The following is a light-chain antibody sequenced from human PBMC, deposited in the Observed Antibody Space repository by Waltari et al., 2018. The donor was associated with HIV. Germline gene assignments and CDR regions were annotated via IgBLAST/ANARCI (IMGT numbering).Light chain of an antibody. CDR1: IGDVGAFNY. J-gene: IGLJ2*01. V-gene: IGLV2-8*01. Sequence: QSALTQPPSASGSPGQSVTISCTGTIGDVGAFNYVSWYQKHPDTATRLIIYDVTMRPSGVPARFSGSRSGNTASLTVSGLQADDEAYYYCCSYAGSNTVVFGGGTKLTVL. CDR3: CSYAGSNTVV. CDR2: DVT.